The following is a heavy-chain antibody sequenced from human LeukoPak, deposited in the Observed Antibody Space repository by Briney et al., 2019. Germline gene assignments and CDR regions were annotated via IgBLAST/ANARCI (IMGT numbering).Heavy chain of an antibody. CDR2: ISGSGGSRTT. CDR3: AKDIPFGAVAGTSIGY. CDR1: GFSFSSYA. D-gene: IGHD6-19*01. V-gene: IGHV3-23*01. Sequence: PGGSLRLSCAASGFSFSSYAMSWVRQAPGKGLEWVSSISGSGGSRTTYHADSVKGRFTISRDNSKNTLYLQMNSLRAEDTAVYYCAKDIPFGAVAGTSIGYWGQGTLVTVSS. J-gene: IGHJ4*02.